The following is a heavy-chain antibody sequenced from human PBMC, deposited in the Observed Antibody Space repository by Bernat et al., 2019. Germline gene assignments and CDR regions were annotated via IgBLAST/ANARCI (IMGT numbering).Heavy chain of an antibody. CDR3: AKEQHITMVGGYPSPSDY. CDR2: ISYDGSNK. CDR1: GFTFSSYG. Sequence: QVQLVESGGGVVQPGRSLRLSCAASGFTFSSYGMHWVRQAPGKGLEWVAVISYDGSNKYYADSVKGRFTISRDNSKNTLYLQMNSLRAEDTAVYYCAKEQHITMVGGYPSPSDYWGQGTMVTVSS. J-gene: IGHJ4*02. V-gene: IGHV3-30*18. D-gene: IGHD3-10*01.